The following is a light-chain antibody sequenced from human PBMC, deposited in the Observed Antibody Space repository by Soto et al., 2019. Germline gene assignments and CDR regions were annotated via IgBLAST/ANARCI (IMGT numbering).Light chain of an antibody. J-gene: IGKJ3*01. CDR1: QSLLDSDDGNTY. Sequence: DVVMTQAPLSLSVTPGEPASMSCRSSQSLLDSDDGNTYVDWYLQRPGQSPQLLIYTLSSRASGVPDRFSGSGSRTDFTLSISSLQPEDFATYYCQQTHSLPLSFGPGTKVDIK. V-gene: IGKV2-40*01. CDR2: TLS. CDR3: QQTHSLPLS.